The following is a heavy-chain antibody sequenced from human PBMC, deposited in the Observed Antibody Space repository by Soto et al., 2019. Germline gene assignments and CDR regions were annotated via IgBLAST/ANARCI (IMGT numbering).Heavy chain of an antibody. CDR3: ARVELTTYSSSWYWGPNWFDP. V-gene: IGHV1-18*01. CDR1: GYTFTSYG. CDR2: ISAYNGNT. D-gene: IGHD6-13*01. Sequence: ASVKVSCKASGYTFTSYGISWVRQAPGQGLEWMGWISAYNGNTNYAQKLQGRVTMTTDTSTSTAYMELRSLRSDDTAVYYCARVELTTYSSSWYWGPNWFDPWGQGTLVTVSS. J-gene: IGHJ5*02.